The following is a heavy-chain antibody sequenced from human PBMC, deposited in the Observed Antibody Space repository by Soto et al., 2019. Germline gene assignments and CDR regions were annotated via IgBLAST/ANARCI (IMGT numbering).Heavy chain of an antibody. Sequence: QVQLVQSGAEVKKPGASVKVSCKASGYTFSDYGITWVRQAPGQGLEWMGWISISSGNTHFEESLQGRVTMTSDKTSAAYMELWRLRSDESAMYYCARSYNYGSYWYFDLWGRGTLVTVSS. D-gene: IGHD3-10*01. CDR3: ARSYNYGSYWYFDL. V-gene: IGHV1-18*04. CDR2: ISISSGNT. CDR1: GYTFSDYG. J-gene: IGHJ2*01.